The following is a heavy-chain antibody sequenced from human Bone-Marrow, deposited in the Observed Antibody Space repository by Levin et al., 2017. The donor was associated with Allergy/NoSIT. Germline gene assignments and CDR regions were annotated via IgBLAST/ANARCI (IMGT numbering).Heavy chain of an antibody. CDR3: ARVAVGGNGGWFDP. CDR1: GFTFSSYG. J-gene: IGHJ5*02. V-gene: IGHV3-33*01. CDR2: IWYDGSNK. Sequence: PGGSLRRSCAASGFTFSSYGMHWVRQAPGKGLEWVAVIWYDGSNKYYADSVKGRFTISRDNSKNTLYLQMNSLRAEDTAVYYCARVAVGGNGGWFDPWGQGTLVTVSS. D-gene: IGHD1-26*01.